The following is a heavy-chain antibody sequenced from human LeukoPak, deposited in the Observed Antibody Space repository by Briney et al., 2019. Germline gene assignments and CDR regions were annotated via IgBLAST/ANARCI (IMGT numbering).Heavy chain of an antibody. CDR3: SKGGRLQPSDY. V-gene: IGHV3-23*01. J-gene: IGHJ4*02. CDR2: ISATSTYT. CDR1: GFTFSTFA. D-gene: IGHD1-26*01. Sequence: GGSLRLSCAASGFTFSTFAMSWVRQVPGKGLEWVSIISATSTYTYYADSVKGRFTISRDNSKSTLYLQMSSLRAEDTAVYYCSKGGRLQPSDYWGQGTLVTVSS.